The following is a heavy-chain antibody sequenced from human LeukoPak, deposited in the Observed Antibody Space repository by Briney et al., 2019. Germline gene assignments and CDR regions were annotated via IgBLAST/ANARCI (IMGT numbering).Heavy chain of an antibody. CDR3: AREAIGPGRYYHLDV. D-gene: IGHD3-10*01. CDR2: IGPGGDT. J-gene: IGHJ6*03. V-gene: IGHV3-13*01. CDR1: GFTLSMYD. Sequence: GGSLTLSCEASGFTLSMYDVHWVRQPTGKGLEWVSAIGPGGDTYYARSVKGRLSISREDAKNSFYLQMNSLTAEDTAIYFCAREAIGPGRYYHLDVWGRGTTVTVS.